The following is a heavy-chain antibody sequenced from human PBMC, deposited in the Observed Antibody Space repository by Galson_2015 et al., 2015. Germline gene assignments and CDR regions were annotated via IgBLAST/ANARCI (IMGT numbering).Heavy chain of an antibody. CDR2: ISGSGGST. CDR1: GFTFSSYA. D-gene: IGHD4-23*01. Sequence: SLRLSCAASGFTFSSYAMSWVRQAPGKRLEWVSAISGSGGSTYYADSVKGRLTISRDNSKNTLYLQMNSLRAEDTAVYYCAKDLVFYGGNSGSAHSDIDYSGQGTLVTVSS. J-gene: IGHJ4*02. CDR3: AKDLVFYGGNSGSAHSDIDY. V-gene: IGHV3-23*01.